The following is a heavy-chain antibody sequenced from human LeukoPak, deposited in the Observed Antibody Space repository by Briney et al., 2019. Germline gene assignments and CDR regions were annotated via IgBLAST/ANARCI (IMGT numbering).Heavy chain of an antibody. V-gene: IGHV4-59*08. CDR3: ARHSICFDP. Sequence: KPSETLSLTCTVSGASISSYYWSWIRQPPGKGLESIGYVSYSGSTNYNPSLKSRVTISVDTSKSQFSLKLNSVTAADTAVYYCARHSICFDPWGQGTLVTVSS. J-gene: IGHJ5*02. CDR2: VSYSGST. CDR1: GASISSYY.